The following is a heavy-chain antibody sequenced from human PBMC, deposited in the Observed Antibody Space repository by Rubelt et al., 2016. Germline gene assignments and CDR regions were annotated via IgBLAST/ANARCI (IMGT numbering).Heavy chain of an antibody. Sequence: EVQLVESGGGLVQPGGSLRLSCAASGFTFSSYEMNWVRQAPGKGLEWVSYISSSGSTIYYADSVKGRFTISRDNSKNTLYLQMNSLRVEDTAVDYCATLPSAEVPSDYWGQGTLVTVSS. V-gene: IGHV3-48*03. D-gene: IGHD2-2*01. CDR2: ISSSGSTI. CDR1: GFTFSSYE. CDR3: ATLPSAEVPSDY. J-gene: IGHJ4*02.